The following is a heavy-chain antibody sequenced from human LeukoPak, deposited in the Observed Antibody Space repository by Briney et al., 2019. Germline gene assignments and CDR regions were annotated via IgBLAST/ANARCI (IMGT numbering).Heavy chain of an antibody. D-gene: IGHD6-13*01. J-gene: IGHJ4*02. V-gene: IGHV4-30-2*01. CDR3: AGGTRGYFDY. CDR1: GGSISSGGYS. Sequence: SETLSLTCAVSGGSISSGGYSWSWIRQPPGKGLEWTGYIYHSGSTYYNPSLKSRVTISVDRSKNQFSLKLSSVTAADTAVYYCAGGTRGYFDYWGQGTLVTVSS. CDR2: IYHSGST.